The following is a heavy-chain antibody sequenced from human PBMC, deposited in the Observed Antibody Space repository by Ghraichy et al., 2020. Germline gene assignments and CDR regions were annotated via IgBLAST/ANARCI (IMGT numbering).Heavy chain of an antibody. D-gene: IGHD3-10*01. CDR1: GGSIRSYY. V-gene: IGHV4-59*12. J-gene: IGHJ5*02. CDR3: AREQGAWFGELKGWFDP. CDR2: IYYSGST. Sequence: SQTLSLTCTVSGGSIRSYYWSWIRQPPGKGLEWIGYIYYSGSTNYNPSLKSRVTISVDTSKNQFSLKLSSVTAADTAVYYCAREQGAWFGELKGWFDPWGQGTLVTVSS.